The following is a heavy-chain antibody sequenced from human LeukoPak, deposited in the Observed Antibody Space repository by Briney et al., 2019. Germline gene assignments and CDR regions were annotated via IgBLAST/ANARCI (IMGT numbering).Heavy chain of an antibody. CDR2: IYYSGST. CDR3: ARQKEPPYDFWSGYSGGEFWFDP. Sequence: SETLSLTCTVSGGSISSSSYYWGWIRQPPGKGLEWIGSIYYSGSTYYNPSLKSRVTISVDTSKNQFSLKLSSVTAADTAVYCCARQKEPPYDFWSGYSGGEFWFDPWGQGTLVTVSS. V-gene: IGHV4-39*01. CDR1: GGSISSSSYY. J-gene: IGHJ5*02. D-gene: IGHD3-3*01.